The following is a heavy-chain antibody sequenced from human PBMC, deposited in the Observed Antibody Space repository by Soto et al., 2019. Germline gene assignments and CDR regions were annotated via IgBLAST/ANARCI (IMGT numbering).Heavy chain of an antibody. CDR1: GGSISSGGYS. J-gene: IGHJ4*02. Sequence: PSETLSLTCAVSGGSISSGGYSWSWIRQPPGKGLEWIGYIYHSGSTYYNPSLKSRVTISVDRSKNQFSLKLSSVTAADTAVYFCARKPTSAGQFDYWGQGTVVTVSS. V-gene: IGHV4-30-2*01. CDR2: IYHSGST. CDR3: ARKPTSAGQFDY. D-gene: IGHD6-13*01.